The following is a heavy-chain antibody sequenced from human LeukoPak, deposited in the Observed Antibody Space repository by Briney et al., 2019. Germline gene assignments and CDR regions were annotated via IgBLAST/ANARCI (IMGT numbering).Heavy chain of an antibody. V-gene: IGHV1-69*13. CDR1: GGTFSSYA. CDR2: IIPIFGTA. D-gene: IGHD3-3*01. J-gene: IGHJ5*02. CDR3: ARGPLEPYDHHNWFDP. Sequence: APVKVSCKASGGTFSSYAISWVRQAPGQGLEWMGGIIPIFGTANYAQKFQGRVTITADESTSTAYMELSSLRSEDTAVYYCARGPLEPYDHHNWFDPWGQGTLVTVSS.